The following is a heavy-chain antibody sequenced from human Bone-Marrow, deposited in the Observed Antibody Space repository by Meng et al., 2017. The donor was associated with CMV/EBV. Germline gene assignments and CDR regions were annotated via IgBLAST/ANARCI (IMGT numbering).Heavy chain of an antibody. CDR1: GYTFTGHY. V-gene: IGHV1-46*01. CDR2: INPSGGST. CDR3: ALDCSSTSCWGY. D-gene: IGHD2-2*01. Sequence: ASVKVSCKASGYTFTGHYMHWVRQAPGQGLEWMGIINPSGGSTSYAQKFQGRVTMTRDTSTSTVYMELSSLRSEDTAVYYCALDCSSTSCWGYWGQGTLVTVSS. J-gene: IGHJ4*02.